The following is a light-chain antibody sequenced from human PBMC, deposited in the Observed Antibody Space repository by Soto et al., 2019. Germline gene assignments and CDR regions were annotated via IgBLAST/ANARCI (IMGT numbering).Light chain of an antibody. CDR2: AAS. V-gene: IGKV1-9*01. Sequence: QLTQSPSSLSASVGDRVTITCRASQGISSYLAWYQQKPGKAPKLLINAASTLQSGVPSRFSGSGSGTDFTLTISSLQPEDFATYYCQQLNNYPRTFGPGTKVDIK. J-gene: IGKJ3*01. CDR3: QQLNNYPRT. CDR1: QGISSY.